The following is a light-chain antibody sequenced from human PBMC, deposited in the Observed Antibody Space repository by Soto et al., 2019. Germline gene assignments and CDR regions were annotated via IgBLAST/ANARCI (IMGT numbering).Light chain of an antibody. V-gene: IGKV3-20*01. CDR3: HQYTSSPLT. Sequence: EIVLTQSPGTLSLSPGDRATLSCRASQSVGRNYLAWYQQKPGQAPRLLIYDASTRATGIPDRFSGSGFGADFTLTISSLEPEDLAVYYCHQYTSSPLTFGGGTKVQIK. J-gene: IGKJ4*01. CDR1: QSVGRNY. CDR2: DAS.